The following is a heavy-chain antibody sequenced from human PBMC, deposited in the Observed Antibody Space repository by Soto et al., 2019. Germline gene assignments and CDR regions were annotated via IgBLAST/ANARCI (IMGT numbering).Heavy chain of an antibody. J-gene: IGHJ4*02. D-gene: IGHD6-19*01. CDR3: TTERMAVAGYSPNH. V-gene: IGHV3-15*07. Sequence: EVQLVESGGDLVKPGGSLRLSCAVSGFTFSDAWMSWVRQAPGKGLEWVGRIKSKIDGGTTDYAAPVKGRFSISRDXXXXXXXXXXXXXXTEXTAVYFCTTERMAVAGYSPNHWGQGTLVTVSS. CDR2: IKSKIDGGTT. CDR1: GFTFSDAW.